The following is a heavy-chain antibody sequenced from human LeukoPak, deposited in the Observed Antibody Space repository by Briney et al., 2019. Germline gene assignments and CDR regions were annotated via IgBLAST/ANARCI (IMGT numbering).Heavy chain of an antibody. V-gene: IGHV1-18*01. J-gene: IGHJ4*02. Sequence: VASVKVSCKASGGTFSSYAISWVRQAPGQGLEWMGWISAYNDDTRYAQHLQGRVTLTTDTSTGTAYMELRSLTSDDTALYYCARDTALIITPGGPDYWGQGTLVTVSS. CDR1: GGTFSSYA. CDR2: ISAYNDDT. D-gene: IGHD3-10*01. CDR3: ARDTALIITPGGPDY.